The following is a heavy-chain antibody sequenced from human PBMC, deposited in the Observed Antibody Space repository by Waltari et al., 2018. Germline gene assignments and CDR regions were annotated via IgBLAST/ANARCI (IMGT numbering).Heavy chain of an antibody. D-gene: IGHD6-6*01. V-gene: IGHV4-4*07. J-gene: IGHJ6*02. CDR3: ARIEQLVDNYYYGMDV. Sequence: QVQLQESGPGLVKPSETLSLTCTVSGGSISSYYWSWIRQPAGKGLEWIGRIYTSGSTNHNPSLKSRVTMSGDTSKNQFSLKLSSVTAADTAVYYCARIEQLVDNYYYGMDVWGQGTTVTVSS. CDR1: GGSISSYY. CDR2: IYTSGST.